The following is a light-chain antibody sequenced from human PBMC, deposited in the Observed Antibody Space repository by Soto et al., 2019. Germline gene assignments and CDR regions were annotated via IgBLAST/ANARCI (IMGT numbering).Light chain of an antibody. CDR1: SSDVGGYNY. Sequence: QSALTQPPSASGSPGQSVTISCTGTSSDVGGYNYVSWYQQHPGKAPKLMIYEVSKRPSGVPDRFSGSKSGNTASLTVSGLQAEDEADYYCSSYAGSNNYVVGTGTKLTFL. V-gene: IGLV2-8*01. CDR2: EVS. J-gene: IGLJ1*01. CDR3: SSYAGSNNYV.